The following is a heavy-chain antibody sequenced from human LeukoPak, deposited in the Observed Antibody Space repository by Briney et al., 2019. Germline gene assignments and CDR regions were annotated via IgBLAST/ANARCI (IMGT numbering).Heavy chain of an antibody. D-gene: IGHD5/OR15-5a*01. CDR1: DDSISRRGYY. CDR2: IYYNGRSGNT. CDR3: ANSLPTVSTRNYFDY. Sequence: SETLSLTCSVSDDSISRRGYYWSWIRQRPGMGLEWMGYIYYNGRSGNTYYNLALKSRVTMSIDTGEKHFSLRLTSVTAADTAVYYCANSLPTVSTRNYFDYWGQGTLVIVSA. J-gene: IGHJ4*02. V-gene: IGHV4-31*03.